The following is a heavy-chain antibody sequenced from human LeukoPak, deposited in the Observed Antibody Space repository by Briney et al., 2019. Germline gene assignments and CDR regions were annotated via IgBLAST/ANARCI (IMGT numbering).Heavy chain of an antibody. J-gene: IGHJ4*02. D-gene: IGHD3-22*01. Sequence: ASVRVSCKASGYTFTHHGITWVRQVPGQGLEWMGWISAYNGNTNYAQKLQGRVTMTTDTSTSTAYMELRSLRSDDTAVYYCARTPTTYYYDSSGYYSPYYFDYWGQGTLVTVSS. V-gene: IGHV1-18*01. CDR2: ISAYNGNT. CDR3: ARTPTTYYYDSSGYYSPYYFDY. CDR1: GYTFTHHG.